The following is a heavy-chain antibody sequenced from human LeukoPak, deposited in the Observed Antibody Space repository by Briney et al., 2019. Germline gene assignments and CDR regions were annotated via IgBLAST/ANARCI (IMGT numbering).Heavy chain of an antibody. J-gene: IGHJ4*02. Sequence: GASVKVSCKASGYTFTSYDVNWVRQATGQGLEWMGWMNPNSGNTGYAQKFQGRVTMTRDTSISTAYMELSRLRSDDTAVYYCARDPYYGSGTGDYWGQGTLVTVSS. D-gene: IGHD3-10*01. CDR3: ARDPYYGSGTGDY. V-gene: IGHV1-8*01. CDR2: MNPNSGNT. CDR1: GYTFTSYD.